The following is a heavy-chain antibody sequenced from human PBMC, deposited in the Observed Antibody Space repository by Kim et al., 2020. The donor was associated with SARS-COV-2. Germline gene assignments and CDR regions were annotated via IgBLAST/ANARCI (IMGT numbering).Heavy chain of an antibody. CDR2: IDGSDGTT. D-gene: IGHD2-2*03. CDR1: GFTFTGYA. CDR3: KKGGWGWIWDH. J-gene: IGHJ4*02. V-gene: IGHV3-23*01. Sequence: GGSLRLSCTTSGFTFTGYAMSWVRQAPGKGLEWVSSIDGSDGTTYYGDSVKGRFTISRDNSKNTLYLKMSTLRADDTAAYYRKKGGWGWIWDHWGQGPLVTVAS.